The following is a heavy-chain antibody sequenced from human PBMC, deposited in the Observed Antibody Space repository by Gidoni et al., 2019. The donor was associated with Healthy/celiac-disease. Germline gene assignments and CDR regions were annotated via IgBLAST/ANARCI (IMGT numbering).Heavy chain of an antibody. CDR2: IKQDGSEK. V-gene: IGHV3-7*01. CDR3: ARDIVVVPSLQGGGEYYFDY. Sequence: LRLSCAASGFTFSSYWMSWVRQAPGKGLELVANIKQDGSEKYYVDSVKGRFTISRDNAKNSLYLQMNSLRAEDTAVYYCARDIVVVPSLQGGGEYYFDYWGQGTLVTVSS. CDR1: GFTFSSYW. J-gene: IGHJ4*02. D-gene: IGHD2-2*01.